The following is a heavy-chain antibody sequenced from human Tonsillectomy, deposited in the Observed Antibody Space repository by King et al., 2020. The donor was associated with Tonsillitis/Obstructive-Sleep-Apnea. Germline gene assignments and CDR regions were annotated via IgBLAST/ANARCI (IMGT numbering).Heavy chain of an antibody. Sequence: QLPESGPGLVKPSETLSLTCTVSGGSMTSYHWSWMRQPPGKGLEWIGYIYYSGSTNYNASLQSRVTIAVDTSKNQFSLKLSSVTAADTAVYYCASPNCRGGSCQPNAFDIWGQGTMVPVPS. D-gene: IGHD2-15*01. J-gene: IGHJ3*02. V-gene: IGHV4-59*01. CDR2: IYYSGST. CDR3: ASPNCRGGSCQPNAFDI. CDR1: GGSMTSYH.